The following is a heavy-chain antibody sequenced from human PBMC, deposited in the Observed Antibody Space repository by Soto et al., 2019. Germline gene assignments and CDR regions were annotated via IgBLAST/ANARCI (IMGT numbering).Heavy chain of an antibody. J-gene: IGHJ6*02. CDR2: INPNSGGS. D-gene: IGHD6-6*01. CDR3: ARVRAARPNYFYYDMDV. V-gene: IGHV1-2*02. CDR1: GYTFTDYY. Sequence: GASVKVSCKASGYTFTDYYIHWVRQAPGQGLEWMGWINPNSGGSNYAQKFQGGVTMTWDTSITTAYMELSRLRSDDTAIYYCARVRAARPNYFYYDMDVWGQGTTVTVSS.